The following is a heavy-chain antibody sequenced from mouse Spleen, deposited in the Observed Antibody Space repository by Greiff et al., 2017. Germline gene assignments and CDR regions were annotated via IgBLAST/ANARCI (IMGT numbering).Heavy chain of an antibody. Sequence: EVHLVESGGGLVQPGGSRKLSCAASGFTFSSFGMHWVRQAPEKGLEWVAYISSGSSTIYYADTVKGRFTISRDNPKNTLFLQMTSLRSEDTAMYYCARSYGNYGYFDVWGAGTTVTVSS. V-gene: IGHV5-17*02. CDR3: ARSYGNYGYFDV. CDR2: ISSGSSTI. J-gene: IGHJ1*01. D-gene: IGHD2-1*01. CDR1: GFTFSSFG.